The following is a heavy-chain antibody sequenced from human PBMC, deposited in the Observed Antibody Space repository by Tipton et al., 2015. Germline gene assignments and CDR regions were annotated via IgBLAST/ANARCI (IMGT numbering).Heavy chain of an antibody. V-gene: IGHV4-4*02. J-gene: IGHJ4*02. Sequence: TLSLTCSVFGGSITTINWCTWVRQPPGKGLEWIGEVYHTGTTNYTPSLKSRLTISVDKSKNHFSLKLNSVTAADTAVYYCARELGSSGWYRWGDFDYWGQGTLVTVSS. CDR1: GGSITTINW. CDR2: VYHTGTT. CDR3: ARELGSSGWYRWGDFDY. D-gene: IGHD6-19*01.